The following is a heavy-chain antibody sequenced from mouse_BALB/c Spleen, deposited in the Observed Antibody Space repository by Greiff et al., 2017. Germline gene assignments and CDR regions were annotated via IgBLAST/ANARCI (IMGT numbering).Heavy chain of an antibody. V-gene: IGHV1-5*01. CDR1: GYTFTSYW. Sequence: EVQLQESGTVLARPGASVKMSCKASGYTFTSYWMHWVKQRPGQGLEWIGAIYPGNSDTSYNQKFKGKAKLTAVTSTSTAYMELSSLTNEDSAVYYCTRGNYGSSSLFAYWGQGTLVTVSA. J-gene: IGHJ3*01. CDR3: TRGNYGSSSLFAY. D-gene: IGHD1-1*01. CDR2: IYPGNSDT.